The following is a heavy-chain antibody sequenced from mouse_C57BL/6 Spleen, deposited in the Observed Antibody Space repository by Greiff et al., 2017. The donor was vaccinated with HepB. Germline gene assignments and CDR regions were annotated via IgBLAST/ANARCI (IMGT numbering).Heavy chain of an antibody. D-gene: IGHD2-4*01. V-gene: IGHV1-63*01. CDR1: GYTFTNYW. Sequence: QVQLKQSRAELVRPGTSVKMSCKASGYTFTNYWIGWAKQRPGHGLEWIGDIYPGGGYTNYNEKFKGKATLTADKSSSTAYMQFSSLTSEDSAIYYCAREGLRYYFDYWGQGTTLTVSS. CDR3: AREGLRYYFDY. CDR2: IYPGGGYT. J-gene: IGHJ2*01.